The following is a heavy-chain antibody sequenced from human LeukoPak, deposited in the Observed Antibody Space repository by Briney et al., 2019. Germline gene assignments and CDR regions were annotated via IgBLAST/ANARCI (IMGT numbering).Heavy chain of an antibody. CDR2: ISYDGTNK. CDR3: ARDRVGATTNFDY. CDR1: GFTFSSFA. D-gene: IGHD1-26*01. J-gene: IGHJ4*02. Sequence: GGSLRLSCAASGFTFSSFAMHWVRQPPGKGLEWVTVISYDGTNKYAADSVKGRFTISRDNSKNTLYLQMNSLRAEDTAVYYCARDRVGATTNFDYWGQGTLVTVSS. V-gene: IGHV3-30-3*01.